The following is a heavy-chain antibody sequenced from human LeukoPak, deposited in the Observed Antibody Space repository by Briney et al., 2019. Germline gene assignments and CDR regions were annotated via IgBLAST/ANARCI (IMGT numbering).Heavy chain of an antibody. CDR2: ISYDGSNK. V-gene: IGHV3-30*04. CDR3: ARDRAVAGTRLGQHDY. D-gene: IGHD6-19*01. CDR1: GFTFSSYA. J-gene: IGHJ4*02. Sequence: GGSLRLSCAASGFTFSSYAMHWVRQDPGKGLEWVAVISYDGSNKYYADSVKGRFTISRDNSKNTLYLQMNSLRAEDTAVYYCARDRAVAGTRLGQHDYWGQGTLVTVSS.